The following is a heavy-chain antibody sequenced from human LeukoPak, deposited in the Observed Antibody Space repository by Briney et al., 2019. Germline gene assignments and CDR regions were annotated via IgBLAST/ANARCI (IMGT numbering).Heavy chain of an antibody. CDR3: ARETRNFIYYGYDY. CDR2: IYYSGST. V-gene: IGHV4-39*07. CDR1: GGSISSSSYY. J-gene: IGHJ4*02. Sequence: SETLSLTCTVSGGSISSSSYYWGWIRQPPGKGLEWIGSIYYSGSTYYNPSLKSRVTISVDTSKNQFSLKLSSVTAADTAVYYCARETRNFIYYGYDYWGQGTLVTVSS. D-gene: IGHD3-10*01.